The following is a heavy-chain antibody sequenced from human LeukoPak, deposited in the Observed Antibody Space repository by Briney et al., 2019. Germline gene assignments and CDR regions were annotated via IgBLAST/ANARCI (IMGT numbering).Heavy chain of an antibody. D-gene: IGHD2-21*01. V-gene: IGHV4-34*01. CDR3: ARLMYSRGYFDY. J-gene: IGHJ4*02. CDR2: INHSGST. CDR1: GGSFSGYY. Sequence: SETLSLTCAVYGGSFSGYYWSWIRQPPGKGLEWIGEINHSGSTNYNPSLKSRVTISVDTSKNQFSLKLSSVTAADTAVYYCARLMYSRGYFDYWAQGTWSPSPQ.